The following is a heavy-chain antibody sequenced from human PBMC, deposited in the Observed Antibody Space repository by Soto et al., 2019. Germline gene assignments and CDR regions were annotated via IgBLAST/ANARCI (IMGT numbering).Heavy chain of an antibody. V-gene: IGHV2-70*01. CDR2: IDWDDDK. D-gene: IGHD2-15*01. CDR1: GFSLSTSGMC. CDR3: ARILSTHSRYYYYYGMDV. Sequence: VSGPTLVNPTQTLTLTCTFSGFSLSTSGMCVSWIRQPPGKALEWLALIDWDDDKYYSTSLKTRLTISKDTSKNQVVLTMTNMDPVDTATYYCARILSTHSRYYYYYGMDVWGQGTTVTVS. J-gene: IGHJ6*02.